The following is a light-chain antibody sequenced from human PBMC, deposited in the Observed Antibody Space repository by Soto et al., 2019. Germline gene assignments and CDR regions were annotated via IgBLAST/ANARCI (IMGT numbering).Light chain of an antibody. CDR2: GAS. CDR1: QSVSSY. J-gene: IGKJ4*01. CDR3: QQYNNWPLT. V-gene: IGKV3-15*01. Sequence: DIVMTQSPANLSVSPGERATLSCRASQSVSSYLAWYQQKPGQAPRLLIYGASTRATDIPARFSGSGSGTEFTLTISSLQSEDFALYYCQQYNNWPLTFGGGTKVDNK.